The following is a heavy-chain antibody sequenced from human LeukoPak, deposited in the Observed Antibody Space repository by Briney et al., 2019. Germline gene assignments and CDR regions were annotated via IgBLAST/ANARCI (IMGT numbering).Heavy chain of an antibody. CDR3: ATLRRSNGMDV. CDR2: IKHSGST. Sequence: SETLSLIRALYWGSFSGYYWRWIRPPPGRGLEWSGEIKHSGSTNYNPPLKSRVTISVDTSKNQFSLKLSSVTAADTAVYYCATLRRSNGMDVWGKGTTVTVSS. V-gene: IGHV4-34*01. J-gene: IGHJ6*04. CDR1: WGSFSGYY. D-gene: IGHD5/OR15-5a*01.